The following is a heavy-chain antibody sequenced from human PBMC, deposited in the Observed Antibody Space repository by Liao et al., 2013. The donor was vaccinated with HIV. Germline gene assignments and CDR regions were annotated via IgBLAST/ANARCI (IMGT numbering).Heavy chain of an antibody. V-gene: IGHV4-34*01. J-gene: IGHJ1*01. CDR2: VKHSGST. CDR3: ARDRDSGWSGHFQP. D-gene: IGHD6-19*01. Sequence: QVQLQQWGAGLLRPSETLSLTCAVHGGSFISYYWSWIRQSPRKGAWSGLGKVKHSGSTNYNPSLKSRVTISVDTSKNQFSLNLTSMTAEDTAIYYCARDRDSGWSGHFQPWGQGTLVTVSS. CDR1: GGSFISYY.